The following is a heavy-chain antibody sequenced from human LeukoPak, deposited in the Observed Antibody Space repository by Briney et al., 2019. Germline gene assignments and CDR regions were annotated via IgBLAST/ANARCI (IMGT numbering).Heavy chain of an antibody. CDR2: IYPSGGST. Sequence: ASVKVSCKASGYTFTTYYMHWVRQAPGQGLEWMGMIYPSGGSTSYAQKFQGRVTMTRDTSTSTIYMEMSSLRSEDTAVYYCARLYDISNSWFDPWAREPWSPSPQ. J-gene: IGHJ5*02. CDR1: GYTFTTYY. D-gene: IGHD3-9*01. CDR3: ARLYDISNSWFDP. V-gene: IGHV1-46*03.